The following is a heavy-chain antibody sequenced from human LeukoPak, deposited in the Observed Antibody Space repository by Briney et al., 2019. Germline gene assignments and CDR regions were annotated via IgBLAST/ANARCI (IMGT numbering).Heavy chain of an antibody. CDR1: GYSISSGYY. Sequence: SETLSLTCAVSGYSISSGYYWGWIRQPPGKGLEWIGSIYYSGSTYYNPSLKSRVTISVDTSKNQFSLKLSSVTAADTAVYYCARRSAVAGSNAFDIWGQGTMVTVSS. D-gene: IGHD6-19*01. CDR2: IYYSGST. CDR3: ARRSAVAGSNAFDI. V-gene: IGHV4-38-2*01. J-gene: IGHJ3*02.